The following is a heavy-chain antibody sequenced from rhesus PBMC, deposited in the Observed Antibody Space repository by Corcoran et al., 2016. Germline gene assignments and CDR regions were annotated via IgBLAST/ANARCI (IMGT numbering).Heavy chain of an antibody. J-gene: IGHJ1*01. V-gene: IGHV4-169*01. CDR3: ARLYSGSYYLAEYFEF. CDR2: IYGSGIST. D-gene: IGHD3-16*01. Sequence: QLQLQESGPGLVKPSETLSVTCAVSGGSISSSYWSWIRQAPGKGLEWIGYIYGSGISTNYNPPLKWRVTLSVDTSKNQLSLKLSSVTTADTAVYYCARLYSGSYYLAEYFEFWGQGALVTVSS. CDR1: GGSISSSY.